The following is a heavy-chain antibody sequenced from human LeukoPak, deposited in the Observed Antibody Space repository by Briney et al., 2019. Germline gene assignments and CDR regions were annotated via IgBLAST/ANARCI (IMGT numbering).Heavy chain of an antibody. CDR1: GFTFSSYA. V-gene: IGHV3-30-3*01. J-gene: IGHJ4*02. D-gene: IGHD3-16*02. CDR3: ARIVSPSFDY. CDR2: ISYDGSNK. Sequence: PGGSLRLSCAASGFTFSSYAMHWVRQAPGKGLEWVAVISYDGSNKYYADSVKGRFTISRDNSKNTLYLHMNSLRAEDTAVYYCARIVSPSFDYWGQGTLVTVSS.